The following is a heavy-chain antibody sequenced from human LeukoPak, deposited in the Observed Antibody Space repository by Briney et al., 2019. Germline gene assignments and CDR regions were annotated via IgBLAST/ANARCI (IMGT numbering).Heavy chain of an antibody. CDR2: ISSSSSTI. Sequence: GGSLRLSCAASGFTFSSYSMNWVRQAPGKGLEWVSYISSSSSTIYYADSVKGRFTISRDNAKNSLYLQMNSLRAEDTAVYYCARGSGSYSFDYWGLGTLVTVSS. V-gene: IGHV3-48*04. J-gene: IGHJ4*02. D-gene: IGHD1-26*01. CDR3: ARGSGSYSFDY. CDR1: GFTFSSYS.